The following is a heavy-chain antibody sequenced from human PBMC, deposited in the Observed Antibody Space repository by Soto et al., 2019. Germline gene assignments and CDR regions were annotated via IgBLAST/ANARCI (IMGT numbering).Heavy chain of an antibody. CDR2: ISGSGSYT. CDR1: GFTFSSYA. J-gene: IGHJ4*02. CDR3: AKDGSYYDSPTESDY. V-gene: IGHV3-23*01. D-gene: IGHD3-22*01. Sequence: GGSLRLSCAASGFTFSSYAMSWARQAPGKGLEWVSAISGSGSYTYYADSVKGRFTISRDNSKNTLYVQMNSLRAEDTAVYYCAKDGSYYDSPTESDYWGQGTLVTVSS.